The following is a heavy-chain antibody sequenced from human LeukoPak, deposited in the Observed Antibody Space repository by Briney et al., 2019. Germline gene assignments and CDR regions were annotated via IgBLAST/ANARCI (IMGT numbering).Heavy chain of an antibody. CDR2: ISYDGSNK. CDR3: ARDWGGDGGYYFDY. D-gene: IGHD2-21*01. Sequence: PGGSLRLSCAASGFTFSSYAMHWVRQAPGKGLEWVAVISYDGSNKYYADSVKGRFTISRDNSKNTLCLQMNSLRAEDTAVYYCARDWGGDGGYYFDYWGQGTLVTVSS. V-gene: IGHV3-30-3*01. CDR1: GFTFSSYA. J-gene: IGHJ4*02.